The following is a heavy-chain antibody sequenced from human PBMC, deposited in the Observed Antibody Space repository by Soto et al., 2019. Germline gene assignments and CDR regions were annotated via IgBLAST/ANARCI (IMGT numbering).Heavy chain of an antibody. J-gene: IGHJ4*02. CDR3: AKGRAYYSDLDY. V-gene: IGHV3-9*01. CDR1: GFTFDAYA. Sequence: SLRLSCATSGFTFDAYAMHWVRQAPGKGLEWVSGISWNSGSIGYADSVKGRFTISRDNAKNSLYLQMNSLRAEDTALYYCAKGRAYYSDLDYWGQGTLVTVSS. CDR2: ISWNSGSI. D-gene: IGHD4-17*01.